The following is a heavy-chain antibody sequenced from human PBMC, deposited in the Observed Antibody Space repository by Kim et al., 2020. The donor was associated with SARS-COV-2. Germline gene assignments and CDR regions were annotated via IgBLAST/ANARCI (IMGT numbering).Heavy chain of an antibody. D-gene: IGHD1-1*01. J-gene: IGHJ6*02. V-gene: IGHV3-23*03. CDR3: ASTISWGYYYYGMDV. Sequence: GGSLRLSCAASGFTFSSYAMSWVRQAPGKGLEWVSVIYSGGSSTYYADSVKGRFTISRDNSKNTLYLQMNSLRAEDTAVYYCASTISWGYYYYGMDVWGQGTTVTVSS. CDR1: GFTFSSYA. CDR2: IYSGGSST.